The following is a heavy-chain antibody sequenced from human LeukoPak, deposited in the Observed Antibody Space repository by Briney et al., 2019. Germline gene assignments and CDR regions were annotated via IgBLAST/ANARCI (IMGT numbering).Heavy chain of an antibody. CDR1: GFTFSDDW. J-gene: IGHJ5*02. Sequence: GGSLRLSCAASGFTFSDDWMHWVRQAPGKGLVWVSRINPDGSSASYADSVKGRSTISRDNAKNTLYLQMNSLRAEDTAVYYCARFKVTVTSIPWGQGTLVTVSS. D-gene: IGHD4-11*01. CDR3: ARFKVTVTSIP. CDR2: INPDGSSA. V-gene: IGHV3-74*01.